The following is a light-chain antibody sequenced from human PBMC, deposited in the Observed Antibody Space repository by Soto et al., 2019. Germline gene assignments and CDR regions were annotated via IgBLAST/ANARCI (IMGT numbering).Light chain of an antibody. CDR1: QSISSS. V-gene: IGKV1-39*01. CDR2: AAS. Sequence: DIQMTQSPSSLSASVGDRVTITCRASQSISSSLNWYQQKPGKAPDLLFYAASNLQSGVPSRFSGSGSGTDFTLTISSLQPEDFATYYCQQSYSSPQMYTFGQGTKLEIK. J-gene: IGKJ2*01. CDR3: QQSYSSPQMYT.